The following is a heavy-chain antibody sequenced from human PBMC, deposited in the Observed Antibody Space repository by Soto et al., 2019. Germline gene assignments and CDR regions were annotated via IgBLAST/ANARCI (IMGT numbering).Heavy chain of an antibody. J-gene: IGHJ6*02. V-gene: IGHV3-23*01. CDR2: ISGSGGST. CDR1: GFTFSPYA. Sequence: GGSLRLSCAASGFTFSPYAMSWVRQAPGKGLEWVSSISGSGGSTNYAYSVKGRFTVSRDNSKRTLSLQINSLREEDTAIYYCAKGLRRLLRTQYYYGLDGWGRGTTVTVSS. D-gene: IGHD3-10*01. CDR3: AKGLRRLLRTQYYYGLDG.